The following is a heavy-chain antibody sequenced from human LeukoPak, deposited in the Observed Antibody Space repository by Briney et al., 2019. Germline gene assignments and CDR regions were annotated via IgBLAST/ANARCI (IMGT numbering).Heavy chain of an antibody. J-gene: IGHJ4*02. CDR2: IWYDGSNK. Sequence: GGSLRLSXAASGFTFRSYGMHWVRQAPGKGLEWVAIIWYDGSNKYYADSVKGRFTISRDNSKNTLYLQMNSLRAEDTAVYYCATGGVTLFDYWGQGTLVTVSS. CDR3: ATGGVTLFDY. CDR1: GFTFRSYG. D-gene: IGHD3-10*01. V-gene: IGHV3-33*01.